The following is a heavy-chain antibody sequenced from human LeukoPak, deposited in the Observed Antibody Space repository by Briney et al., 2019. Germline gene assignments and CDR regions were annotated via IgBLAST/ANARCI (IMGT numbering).Heavy chain of an antibody. CDR3: ARESIAARDSDY. V-gene: IGHV4-30-4*01. Sequence: SQTLSLTCTVSGGSISSGDNYWSWIRQPPGKGLEWIGYIYYSGSTYYNPSLKSRVTISVDTSKNQFSLKLGSVTAADTAVYYCARESIAARDSDYWGQGTLVTVSS. CDR1: GGSISSGDNY. CDR2: IYYSGST. D-gene: IGHD6-6*01. J-gene: IGHJ4*02.